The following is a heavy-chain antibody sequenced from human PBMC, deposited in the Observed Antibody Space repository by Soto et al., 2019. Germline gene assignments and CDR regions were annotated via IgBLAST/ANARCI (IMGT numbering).Heavy chain of an antibody. CDR2: ISWNSGRI. V-gene: IGHV3-9*01. D-gene: IGHD1-26*01. CDR3: AKSLSVGATTPFDY. CDR1: GFTFDDYA. J-gene: IGHJ4*02. Sequence: GGSLRLSCAASGFTFDDYAMYWVRQVPGKGLEWVSGISWNSGRIGYADSVKGRFTISRDNAKNTLYLQMNSLRAEDTAVYYCAKSLSVGATTPFDYWGQGTLVTVSS.